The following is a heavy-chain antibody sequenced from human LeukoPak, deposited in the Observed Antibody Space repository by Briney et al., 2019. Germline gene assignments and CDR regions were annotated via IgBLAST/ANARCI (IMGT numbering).Heavy chain of an antibody. CDR1: GGSFSGYY. CDR3: ASGDYVWGSYRYMALDY. J-gene: IGHJ4*02. D-gene: IGHD3-16*02. Sequence: SETLSLTCAVYGGSFSGYYWSWIRQPPGKGLEWIGEINHSGSTNYNPSLKSRVTISVDTSKNQFSLKLGSVTAADTAVYYCASGDYVWGSYRYMALDYWGQGTLVTVSS. V-gene: IGHV4-34*01. CDR2: INHSGST.